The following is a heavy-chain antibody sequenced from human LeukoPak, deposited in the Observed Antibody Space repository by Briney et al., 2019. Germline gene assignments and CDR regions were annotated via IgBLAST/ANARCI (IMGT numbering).Heavy chain of an antibody. V-gene: IGHV3-30*04. CDR1: GFTFSGSA. Sequence: GRSLRLSCAASGFTFSGSAMHWVRQAPGKGLEWVAFISYDGSNKYYADSVKGRFTISRDNSKNTLYLQMNSLTIEDTAVYYCAREAPFDYWGQGTLVTVSS. J-gene: IGHJ4*02. CDR3: AREAPFDY. CDR2: ISYDGSNK.